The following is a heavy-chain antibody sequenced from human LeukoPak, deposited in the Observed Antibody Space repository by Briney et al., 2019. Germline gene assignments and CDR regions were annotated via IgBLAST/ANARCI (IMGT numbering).Heavy chain of an antibody. CDR2: ISSDGSTT. CDR3: ATPSYGSGSYYNGNPDY. V-gene: IGHV3-74*01. CDR1: GFTFSSCW. D-gene: IGHD3-10*01. J-gene: IGHJ4*02. Sequence: GGSLRLSCAASGFTFSSCWMHWVRQAPGKGLAWVSRISSDGSTTSYADSVKGRFTISRDNAKNTLFLQMNSLRAEDTAVYYCATPSYGSGSYYNGNPDYWGQGTLVTVSS.